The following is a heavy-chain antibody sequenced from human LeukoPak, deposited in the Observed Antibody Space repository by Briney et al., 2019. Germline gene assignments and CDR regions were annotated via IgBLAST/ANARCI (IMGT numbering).Heavy chain of an antibody. CDR2: ISGSGDNT. V-gene: IGHV3-23*01. Sequence: GGSLRLSCAAFGFTFSNYAMSWVRQAPGKGLEWVSGISGSGDNTYYADSVKGRFTISRDNSKNTLYLQMNSLRAEDTAVYYCARRHIGGGWSYFDYWGQGTLVTVSS. J-gene: IGHJ4*02. D-gene: IGHD6-19*01. CDR3: ARRHIGGGWSYFDY. CDR1: GFTFSNYA.